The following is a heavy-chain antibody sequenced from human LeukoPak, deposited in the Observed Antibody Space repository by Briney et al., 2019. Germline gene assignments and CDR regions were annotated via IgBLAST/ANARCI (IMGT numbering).Heavy chain of an antibody. CDR1: GFTFSSYG. CDR2: IRYDGSNK. V-gene: IGHV3-30*02. J-gene: IGHJ4*02. Sequence: GGSLRLSCAASGFTFSSYGMHWVRQAPGKGLEWVAFIRYDGSNKYYADSVKGRFTISRDNSKNTLYLQMNSLRAEDTAVYYCAKGLDYYDSSGYFYYFDYWGQGTLVTVSS. D-gene: IGHD3-22*01. CDR3: AKGLDYYDSSGYFYYFDY.